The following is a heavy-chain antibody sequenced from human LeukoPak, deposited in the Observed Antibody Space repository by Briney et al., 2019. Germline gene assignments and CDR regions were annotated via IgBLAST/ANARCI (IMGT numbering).Heavy chain of an antibody. Sequence: SETLSLTCTVSGGSISSGDYYWSWIRQPPGKGLEWIGYIYYSGSTYYNPSLKSRVTISVDTSKNQFSLKLSSVTAADTAVYYCARRDTARTILSWGQGTLVTVSS. CDR2: IYYSGST. CDR3: ARRDTARTILS. V-gene: IGHV4-30-4*08. D-gene: IGHD5-18*01. J-gene: IGHJ4*02. CDR1: GGSISSGDYY.